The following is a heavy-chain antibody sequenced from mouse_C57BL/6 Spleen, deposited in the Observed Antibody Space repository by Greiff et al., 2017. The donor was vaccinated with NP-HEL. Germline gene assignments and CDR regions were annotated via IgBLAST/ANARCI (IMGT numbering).Heavy chain of an antibody. Sequence: QVQLQQPGAELVRPGSSVKLSCKASGYTFTSYWMDWVKQRPGQGLEWIGNIYPSDSETHYNQKFKDKATLTVDKSSSTAYMQLSSLTSEDSAVYYCARSLDGYYGGDFDYWGQGTTLTVSS. D-gene: IGHD2-3*01. V-gene: IGHV1-61*01. CDR1: GYTFTSYW. J-gene: IGHJ2*01. CDR3: ARSLDGYYGGDFDY. CDR2: IYPSDSET.